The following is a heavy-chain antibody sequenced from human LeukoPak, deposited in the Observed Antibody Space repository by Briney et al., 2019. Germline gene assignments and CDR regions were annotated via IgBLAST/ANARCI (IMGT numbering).Heavy chain of an antibody. V-gene: IGHV3-23*01. Sequence: GGSLRLSCAASGFTFSSYAMSWVRQAPGKGLEWVSAISGSGGSTYYADSVKGRFAISRDNSKNTLYLQMNSLRAEDTAVYYCAKDLCSWFLATYYYYGMDVWGQGTTVTVSS. CDR3: AKDLCSWFLATYYYYGMDV. CDR1: GFTFSSYA. D-gene: IGHD6-13*01. CDR2: ISGSGGST. J-gene: IGHJ6*02.